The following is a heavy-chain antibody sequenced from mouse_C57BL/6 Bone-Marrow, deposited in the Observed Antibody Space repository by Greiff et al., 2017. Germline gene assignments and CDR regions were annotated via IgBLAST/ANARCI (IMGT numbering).Heavy chain of an antibody. CDR1: GFTFSSYG. D-gene: IGHD1-1*01. V-gene: IGHV5-6*01. Sequence: EVQLVESGGDLVKPGGSLKLSCAASGFTFSSYGMSWVRQTPDKRLEWVATISSGGSYTYYPDSVKGRFTISRDNAKNTLYLQMSSLKSEDTAMYYCARRGSSYPYYYAMDYWGQGTSVTVSS. CDR2: ISSGGSYT. J-gene: IGHJ4*01. CDR3: ARRGSSYPYYYAMDY.